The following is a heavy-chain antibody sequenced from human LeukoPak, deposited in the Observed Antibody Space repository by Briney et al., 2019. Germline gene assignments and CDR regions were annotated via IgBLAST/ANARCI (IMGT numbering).Heavy chain of an antibody. CDR1: GFTFSSYE. J-gene: IGHJ6*03. Sequence: GGSLRLSCAASGFTFSSYEMNWVRQAPGKGLEWVSYISSSGSTIYYADSVKGRFTISRDNAKNSLYLQMNSLRAEDTAVYYCAREGTRYCSGGSCRIYYYYYMDVWGKGTTVTVSS. V-gene: IGHV3-48*03. D-gene: IGHD2-15*01. CDR2: ISSSGSTI. CDR3: AREGTRYCSGGSCRIYYYYYMDV.